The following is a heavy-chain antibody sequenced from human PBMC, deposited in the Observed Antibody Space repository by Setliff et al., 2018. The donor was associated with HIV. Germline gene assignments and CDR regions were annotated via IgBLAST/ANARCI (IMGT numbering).Heavy chain of an antibody. Sequence: PSETLSLTCSVSGDSLSSATYYWGWIRQPPGKGLEWIGSVSSGGSTLYNPSLKSRVTISVDTSTNHFSLKLTSVTAADTAVYYCARGHPVGLRRQPPRFGYWGQGTLVTVSS. CDR1: GDSLSSATYY. CDR3: ARGHPVGLRRQPPRFGY. CDR2: VSSGGST. J-gene: IGHJ4*02. V-gene: IGHV4-39*02. D-gene: IGHD1-1*01.